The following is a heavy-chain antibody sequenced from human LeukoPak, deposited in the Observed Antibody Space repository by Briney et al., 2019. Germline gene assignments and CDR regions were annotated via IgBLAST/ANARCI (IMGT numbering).Heavy chain of an antibody. Sequence: GGSLRLSCAASGFTFNTYTMNWVRQAPGKGLEWVSSITTSSLYIYYTDSVKGRFTISRDNAKHSLYLQMNSLRAEDAAVYYCARDRGGYYDFDYWGQGILVTVSS. CDR2: ITTSSLYI. J-gene: IGHJ4*02. CDR1: GFTFNTYT. V-gene: IGHV3-21*01. D-gene: IGHD2-21*02. CDR3: ARDRGGYYDFDY.